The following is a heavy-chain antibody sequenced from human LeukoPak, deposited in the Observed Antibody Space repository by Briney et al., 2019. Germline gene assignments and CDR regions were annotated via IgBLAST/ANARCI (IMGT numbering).Heavy chain of an antibody. V-gene: IGHV4-39*07. CDR2: IYYSGST. D-gene: IGHD2-2*01. CDR1: GGSISSSSYY. Sequence: SETLSLTCTVSGGSISSSSYYWGWIRQPPGKGLEWIGSIYYSGSTYYNPSLKSRVTISVDTSENQFSLELRSVTAADAAVYYCARTYCDSTTCYRFDYWGQGTLVTVSS. J-gene: IGHJ4*02. CDR3: ARTYCDSTTCYRFDY.